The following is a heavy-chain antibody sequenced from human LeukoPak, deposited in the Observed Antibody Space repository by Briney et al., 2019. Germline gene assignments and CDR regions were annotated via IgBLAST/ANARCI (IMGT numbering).Heavy chain of an antibody. V-gene: IGHV3-74*01. Sequence: GGSLRLSCGASGFTFSDYWMHWVRQAPGKGLVWVSRIHSDGTTTSYADSVKGRFTISRDNAKNTVFLQMNSLRAEDTAVYSCAKEIGGYSSTWYYFDYWGQGTLITVSS. D-gene: IGHD6-6*01. J-gene: IGHJ4*02. CDR3: AKEIGGYSSTWYYFDY. CDR1: GFTFSDYW. CDR2: IHSDGTTT.